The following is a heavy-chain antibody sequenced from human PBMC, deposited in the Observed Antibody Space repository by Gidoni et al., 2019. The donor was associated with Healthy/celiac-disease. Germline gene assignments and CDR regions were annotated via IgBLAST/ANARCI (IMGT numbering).Heavy chain of an antibody. V-gene: IGHV4-39*07. CDR1: GGPIRSRSYY. CDR3: ARVPINYYYDYYGMDV. Sequence: QLQLQASGPGLVKPSETLSLTCTVSGGPIRSRSYYWGWIRQPPGKGLEWIGSIYYSGSTYYNPSLKSRVTIAVDTSKNQFSLKLSSVTAADTAVYYCARVPINYYYDYYGMDVWGQGTTVTVSS. J-gene: IGHJ6*02. CDR2: IYYSGST.